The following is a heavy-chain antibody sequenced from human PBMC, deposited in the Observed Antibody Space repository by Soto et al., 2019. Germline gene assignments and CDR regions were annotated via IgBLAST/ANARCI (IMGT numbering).Heavy chain of an antibody. CDR3: ARSGSSWYAPFF. CDR2: IYFSGST. J-gene: IGHJ4*02. V-gene: IGHV4-61*01. CDR1: GGSISSSCYY. Sequence: SETLSLTCTVSGGSISSSCYYWSWNRQPPGKGLEWIGYIYFSGSTNYNPSLKSRVSMSVDRAKNQFSLRLSSVIGADTAVYYCARSGSSWYAPFFWGQGTLVTVSS. D-gene: IGHD6-13*01.